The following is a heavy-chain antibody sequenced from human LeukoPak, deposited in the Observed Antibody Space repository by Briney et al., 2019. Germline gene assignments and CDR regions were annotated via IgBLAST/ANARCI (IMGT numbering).Heavy chain of an antibody. CDR3: ARGNYGAAAGNNWFDP. CDR1: GGTFCSYA. D-gene: IGHD6-13*01. CDR2: IIPIFGTA. J-gene: IGHJ5*02. Sequence: WASVRVSWKASGGTFCSYAISWVRQAPGQGLEWMGGIIPIFGTANYAQKFQGRVTITADESTSTAYMELSSLRSEDTAVYYCARGNYGAAAGNNWFDPWGQGTLVTVSS. V-gene: IGHV1-69*13.